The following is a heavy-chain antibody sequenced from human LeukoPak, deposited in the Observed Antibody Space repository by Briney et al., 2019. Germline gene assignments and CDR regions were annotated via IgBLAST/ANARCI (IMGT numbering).Heavy chain of an antibody. J-gene: IGHJ5*02. Sequence: PGGSLRLSCAASGFTFSSYSMNWVRQAPGKGLEWVSSISSSSSYIYYADSVKGRFTISRDNAKNSLYLQMNSLRAEDTAVYYCARGVRYSSSWYGLRVDPWGQGTLVTVSS. CDR3: ARGVRYSSSWYGLRVDP. V-gene: IGHV3-21*01. CDR1: GFTFSSYS. CDR2: ISSSSSYI. D-gene: IGHD6-13*01.